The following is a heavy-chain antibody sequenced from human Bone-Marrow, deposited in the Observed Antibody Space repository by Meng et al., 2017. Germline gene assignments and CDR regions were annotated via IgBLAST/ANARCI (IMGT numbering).Heavy chain of an antibody. Sequence: VQLVQSVAEVKKPGASVKVSCKASGYNFTSYAMHWVRQAPGQRLEWMGWINAGNGDTKYSQNFQGRVTITRDTSASTAYMELSSLGSEDTAVYYCARGPSGSYPLEYFQHWGQGTLVTVSS. CDR3: ARGPSGSYPLEYFQH. J-gene: IGHJ1*01. CDR1: GYNFTSYA. V-gene: IGHV1-3*01. D-gene: IGHD1-26*01. CDR2: INAGNGDT.